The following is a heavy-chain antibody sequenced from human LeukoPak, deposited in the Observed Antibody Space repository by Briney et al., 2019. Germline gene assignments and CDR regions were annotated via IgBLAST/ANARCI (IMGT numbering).Heavy chain of an antibody. Sequence: GGSLSLSCAASVHIDSRNYMSCVRHAPGKGLVWVSVIYSGDSTYYADSVNSRFTISRENSKNTLYLQMNSLRAEDTAVYYCARVGYCGGDCYPFDYWGQGTLTTISS. D-gene: IGHD2-21*02. CDR3: ARVGYCGGDCYPFDY. V-gene: IGHV3-66*01. J-gene: IGHJ4*02. CDR1: VHIDSRNY. CDR2: IYSGDST.